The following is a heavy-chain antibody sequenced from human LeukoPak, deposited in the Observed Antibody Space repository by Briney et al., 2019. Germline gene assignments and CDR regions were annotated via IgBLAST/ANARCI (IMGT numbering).Heavy chain of an antibody. D-gene: IGHD6-19*01. J-gene: IGHJ4*02. CDR3: ARDPQWLADFEKRFDY. Sequence: PGGSLRLSCAASGFTFSSYWMNWVRQAPGRGLEWVANIKQDGSEKYYVDSVKGRFTISRDNAKNSLYLQMNSLGAEDTAVYYCARDPQWLADFEKRFDYWGQGTLVTVSS. CDR2: IKQDGSEK. V-gene: IGHV3-7*01. CDR1: GFTFSSYW.